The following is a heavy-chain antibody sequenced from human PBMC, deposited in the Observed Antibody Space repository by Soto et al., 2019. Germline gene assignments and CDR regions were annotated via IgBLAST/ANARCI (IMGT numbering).Heavy chain of an antibody. CDR2: TYYRSKWYN. Sequence: PSQTLSLTCAISGDSVSSNSAAWNWIRQSPSRVLEWLGRTYYRSKWYNDYAVSVKSRITINPDTSKNQFYLQLNSVTTEDTAVYYCARDLERPGEAYYYGMDVWGQGTTVTVSS. CDR1: GDSVSSNSAA. V-gene: IGHV6-1*01. D-gene: IGHD1-26*01. CDR3: ARDLERPGEAYYYGMDV. J-gene: IGHJ6*02.